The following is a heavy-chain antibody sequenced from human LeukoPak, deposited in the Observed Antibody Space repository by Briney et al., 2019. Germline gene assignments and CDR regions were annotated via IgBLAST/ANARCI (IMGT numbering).Heavy chain of an antibody. CDR1: GYTFTNYW. J-gene: IGHJ4*02. Sequence: GECLKISCKGSGYTFTNYWIGWVRQMPGKGLEWMGIIYPDDSDIRYSPSFQGQVTISADKSITTAYLQWSSLKASDTAMYYCARYYYDRAVGPFDYWGQGSLVTVSS. CDR2: IYPDDSDI. V-gene: IGHV5-51*01. D-gene: IGHD3-22*01. CDR3: ARYYYDRAVGPFDY.